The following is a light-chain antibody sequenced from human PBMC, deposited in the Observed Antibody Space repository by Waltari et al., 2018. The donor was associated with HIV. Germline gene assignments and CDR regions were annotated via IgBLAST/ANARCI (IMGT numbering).Light chain of an antibody. CDR3: QQLNSFPRT. Sequence: DIQLTQSPSFLSASVGDRVTITCRASQGISSYLAWYQQKPGKAPKLLIYAASTLQSGVPSRFSGSGSGTEFTHTISSLQPEDFATYYCQQLNSFPRTFGGGTKVETK. CDR2: AAS. V-gene: IGKV1-9*01. J-gene: IGKJ4*01. CDR1: QGISSY.